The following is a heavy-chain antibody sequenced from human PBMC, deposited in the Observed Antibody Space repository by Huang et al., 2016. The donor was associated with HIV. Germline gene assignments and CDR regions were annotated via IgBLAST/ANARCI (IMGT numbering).Heavy chain of an antibody. D-gene: IGHD2-2*01. Sequence: QVQLVQSGVEVKKPGASVKVSCKASGYTFTSYGISWVRQAPGQGLEWMGWISAYNGDTNYAQNVQGRVTMTTYTSTSTAYMELRSLRADDTAVYYCARDSPLLGVVIVVVPTAPNAFDIWGQGTMVTVSS. J-gene: IGHJ3*02. V-gene: IGHV1-18*01. CDR3: ARDSPLLGVVIVVVPTAPNAFDI. CDR1: GYTFTSYG. CDR2: ISAYNGDT.